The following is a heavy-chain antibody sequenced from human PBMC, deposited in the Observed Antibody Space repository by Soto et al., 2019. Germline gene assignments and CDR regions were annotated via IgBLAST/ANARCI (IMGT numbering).Heavy chain of an antibody. CDR2: IFTGGST. Sequence: GGTLRLSCAASGFTVSVNYMSWVRQAPGKGLEWVSVIFTGGSTYYADSVKGRFTISRHSSMNTVYLQMDSLRAEDTAVYYCARDRQSSGWLDAFDIWGQGTMVTVSS. D-gene: IGHD6-19*01. CDR3: ARDRQSSGWLDAFDI. V-gene: IGHV3-53*04. J-gene: IGHJ3*02. CDR1: GFTVSVNY.